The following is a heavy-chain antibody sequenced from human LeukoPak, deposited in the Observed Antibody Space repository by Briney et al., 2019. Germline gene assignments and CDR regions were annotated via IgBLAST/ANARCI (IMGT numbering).Heavy chain of an antibody. CDR3: ARVGEYSSSSAFDY. Sequence: SETLSLTCTVSGYSISSGYYWGWIRQPPGKGLEWIGSIYHSGSTYYNPSLKSRVTISVDTSKNQFSLKLSSVTAADTAVYYCARVGEYSSSSAFDYWGQGTLVTVSS. CDR1: GYSISSGYY. CDR2: IYHSGST. J-gene: IGHJ4*02. V-gene: IGHV4-38-2*02. D-gene: IGHD6-6*01.